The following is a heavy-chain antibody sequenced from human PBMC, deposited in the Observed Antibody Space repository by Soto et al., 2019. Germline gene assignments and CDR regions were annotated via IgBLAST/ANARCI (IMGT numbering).Heavy chain of an antibody. CDR1: GGSFSGYY. V-gene: IGHV4-34*01. CDR2: INHSGST. CDR3: ARFRGVLRYFDWLPNALGGYDY. D-gene: IGHD3-9*01. J-gene: IGHJ4*02. Sequence: SETLSLTCAVYGGSFSGYYWSWIRQPPGKGLEWIGEINHSGSTNYNPSLKSRVTISVDTSKNQFSLKLSSVTAADTAVYYCARFRGVLRYFDWLPNALGGYDYWGQGTLVTVSS.